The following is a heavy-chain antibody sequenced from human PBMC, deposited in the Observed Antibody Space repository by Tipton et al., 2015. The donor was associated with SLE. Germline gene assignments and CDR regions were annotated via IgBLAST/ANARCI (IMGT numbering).Heavy chain of an antibody. CDR1: GFTFDDYA. J-gene: IGHJ4*02. CDR3: AKGGLTESDYFDY. D-gene: IGHD4/OR15-4a*01. CDR2: ISWNSGSR. V-gene: IGHV3-9*03. Sequence: SLRLSCAASGFTFDDYAMHWVRQAPGKGLEWVSGISWNSGSRGYADSVKGRFTISRDNAKSSLHLQMNSLRVEDMALYYCAKGGLTESDYFDYWGQGTLVTVSS.